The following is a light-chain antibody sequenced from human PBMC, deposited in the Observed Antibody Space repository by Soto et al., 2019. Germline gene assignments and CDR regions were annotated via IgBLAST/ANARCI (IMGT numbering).Light chain of an antibody. CDR2: DAS. J-gene: IGKJ5*01. CDR3: QQYDNPIT. V-gene: IGKV1-33*01. CDR1: QDISNY. Sequence: DIPMTQSPSSLSASVGDRVTITCQASQDISNYLNWYQQKPGKAPKLLIYDASNLETGVPSRFSRSGSGTDFTFTISSLQPEDIATYYCQQYDNPITFGQGTRLEIK.